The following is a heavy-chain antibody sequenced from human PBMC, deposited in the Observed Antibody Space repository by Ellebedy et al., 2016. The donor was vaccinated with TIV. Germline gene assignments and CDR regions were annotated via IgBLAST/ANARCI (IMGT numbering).Heavy chain of an antibody. CDR1: GFTFSRYW. V-gene: IGHV3-7*01. J-gene: IGHJ4*02. CDR3: ARAHF. Sequence: GESLKISCEASGFTFSRYWMNWVRQAPGKGLEWVASIKHDGNEGNYVDLVKGRFTISRDNAKNSLYLQMNNLRVEDTAVYYCARAHFWGQGTLVTVSS. CDR2: IKHDGNEG. D-gene: IGHD3-3*02.